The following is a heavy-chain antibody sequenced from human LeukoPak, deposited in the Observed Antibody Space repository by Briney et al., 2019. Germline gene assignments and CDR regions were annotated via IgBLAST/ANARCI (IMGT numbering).Heavy chain of an antibody. V-gene: IGHV3-74*01. Sequence: GGSLRLSCAASGFTFSSYWMHWVRQAPGKGLVWVSHINSDGSSTTYADSVKGRFTISRDNAKNTLYLQMNSLRSEDTAVYYCAADPTYSSSWQYYFDYWGQGTLVTVSS. CDR1: GFTFSSYW. CDR3: AADPTYSSSWQYYFDY. J-gene: IGHJ4*02. CDR2: INSDGSST. D-gene: IGHD6-13*01.